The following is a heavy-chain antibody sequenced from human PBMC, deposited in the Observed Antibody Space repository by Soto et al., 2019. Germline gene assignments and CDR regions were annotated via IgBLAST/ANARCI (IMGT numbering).Heavy chain of an antibody. V-gene: IGHV6-1*01. CDR3: ARIHSSSSSDMDV. D-gene: IGHD6-6*01. J-gene: IGHJ6*02. Sequence: SQTLSLTCVISVDIVSSNSAAWNWIRQSPSRGLEWLGRTYYRSKWYSNYAVSVKSRITINPDTSKNQFSLQLNSVTPEDTAVYYCARIHSSSSSDMDVWGQGTTVTVSS. CDR2: TYYRSKWYS. CDR1: VDIVSSNSAA.